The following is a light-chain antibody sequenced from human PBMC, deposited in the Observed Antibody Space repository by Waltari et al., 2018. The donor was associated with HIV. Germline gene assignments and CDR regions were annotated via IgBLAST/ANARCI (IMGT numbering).Light chain of an antibody. CDR3: QSYDIRHGVWV. CDR2: FTT. Sequence: QPALTQPPSVSGAPGQRVTISCTGLTRTNVGTTYDVHWYQQFPGTAPSLLIFFTTNRPSGVPERFSASKSGTSASLSITGVRPEDEAHYYCQSYDIRHGVWVFGGGTKLTVL. CDR1: RTNVGTTYD. V-gene: IGLV1-40*01. J-gene: IGLJ3*02.